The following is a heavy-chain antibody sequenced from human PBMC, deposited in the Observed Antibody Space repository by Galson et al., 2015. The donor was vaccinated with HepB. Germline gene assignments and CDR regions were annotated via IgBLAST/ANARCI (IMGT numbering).Heavy chain of an antibody. D-gene: IGHD3-22*01. V-gene: IGHV3-30*04. CDR3: AKNYYDSVFDY. Sequence: SLRLSCAASGFTFSSYAMHWVRQAPGKGLEWVAVISYDGSNKYYADSVKGRFTISRDNSKNTLYLQMNSLRAEDTAVYYCAKNYYDSVFDYWGQGTLVTVSS. J-gene: IGHJ4*02. CDR2: ISYDGSNK. CDR1: GFTFSSYA.